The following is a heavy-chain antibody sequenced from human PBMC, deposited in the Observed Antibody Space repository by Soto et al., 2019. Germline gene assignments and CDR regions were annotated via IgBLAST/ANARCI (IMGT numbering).Heavy chain of an antibody. V-gene: IGHV3-7*01. D-gene: IGHD4-4*01. CDR2: IKQDGSEK. CDR3: ARKYMTTGYYYYYYYMDV. Sequence: GGSLRLSCAASGFTFSSYWMSWVRQAPGKGLEWVANIKQDGSEKYYVDSVKGQFTISRDNAKNSLYLQMNSLRAEDTAVYYCARKYMTTGYYYYYYYMDVWGKGTTVTVSS. J-gene: IGHJ6*03. CDR1: GFTFSSYW.